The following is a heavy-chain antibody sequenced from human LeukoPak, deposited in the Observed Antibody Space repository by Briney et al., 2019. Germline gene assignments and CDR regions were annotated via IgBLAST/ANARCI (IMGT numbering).Heavy chain of an antibody. CDR2: ISYDGSNK. CDR1: GFTFSSYG. CDR3: AKPQADYVWGSYNTG. J-gene: IGHJ4*02. V-gene: IGHV3-30*18. D-gene: IGHD3-16*01. Sequence: PGRSLRLSCAASGFTFSSYGMHWVRQAPGKGLEWVAVISYDGSNKYYADSVKGRFTISRDNSKNTLYLQMNSLRAEDTAVYYCAKPQADYVWGSYNTGWGQGTLVTVSS.